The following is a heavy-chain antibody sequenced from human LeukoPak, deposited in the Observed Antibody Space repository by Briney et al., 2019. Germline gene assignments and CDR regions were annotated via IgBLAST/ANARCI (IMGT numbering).Heavy chain of an antibody. CDR2: INSDGSST. J-gene: IGHJ5*02. Sequence: GGSLRLSCAASGFTFSSYWMHWVRQAPGKGLVWVSRINSDGSSTSYADSVKGRFIISRDNAKNTLYLQMNSLRAEDTAVYYCARVRGDVIRWFDPWGQGTLVTVSS. CDR3: ARVRGDVIRWFDP. V-gene: IGHV3-74*01. CDR1: GFTFSSYW. D-gene: IGHD2-21*02.